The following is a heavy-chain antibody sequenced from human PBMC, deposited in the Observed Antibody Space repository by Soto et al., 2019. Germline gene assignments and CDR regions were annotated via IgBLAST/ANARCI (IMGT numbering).Heavy chain of an antibody. D-gene: IGHD5-18*01. V-gene: IGHV3-11*06. CDR3: ARGIGNSYGPNYYYYGMDV. CDR2: ISSSSSYT. CDR1: GFTFSDYD. Sequence: GGSLRLSCAASGFTFSDYDMSWIRQAPGKGLEWVSYISSSSSYTNYADSVKGRFTISRDNAKNSLYLQMNSLRAEDTAVYYCARGIGNSYGPNYYYYGMDVWGQGTTVTVSS. J-gene: IGHJ6*02.